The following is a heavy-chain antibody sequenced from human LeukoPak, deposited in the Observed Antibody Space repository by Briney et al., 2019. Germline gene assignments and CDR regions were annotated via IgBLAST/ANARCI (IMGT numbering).Heavy chain of an antibody. V-gene: IGHV4-59*08. D-gene: IGHD6-19*01. CDR2: IYYSGST. CDR1: GGSISSYY. CDR3: ARHVWNSSGLYFDY. J-gene: IGHJ4*02. Sequence: SETLSLTCTVSGGSISSYYWSWIRQPPGKGLEWIGYIYYSGSTNYNPSLKSRVTISVDTSKNQFSLKLSFVTAADTAVYYCARHVWNSSGLYFDYWGQGTLVTVSS.